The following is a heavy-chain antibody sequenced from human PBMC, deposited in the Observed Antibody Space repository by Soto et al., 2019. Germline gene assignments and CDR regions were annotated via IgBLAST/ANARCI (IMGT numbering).Heavy chain of an antibody. Sequence: ASVKVSCKASGYTFTSYGICWVRQSHGQGLEWMGWISAYNGNTNYAQKLQGRVTMTTDTSTSTAYMELRSLRSEDTAVYYCAASVVVVAAPSAFDIWGQGTMVTVSS. J-gene: IGHJ3*02. V-gene: IGHV1-18*01. CDR2: ISAYNGNT. CDR1: GYTFTSYG. D-gene: IGHD2-15*01. CDR3: AASVVVVAAPSAFDI.